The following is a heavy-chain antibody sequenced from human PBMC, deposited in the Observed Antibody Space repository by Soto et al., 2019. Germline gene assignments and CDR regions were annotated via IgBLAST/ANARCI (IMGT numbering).Heavy chain of an antibody. CDR1: GFTFSSYG. Sequence: QVQLVESGGGVVQPGRSLRLSCAASGFTFSSYGMHWVRQAPGKALEWVAVISYVGSNKYYADSVKGRFTISRDNSKDTLYLEMNSLRAEDTAVYYCAKGAASVLVPAAMNYYYGMDVWGQGTTVTVSS. V-gene: IGHV3-30*18. J-gene: IGHJ6*02. D-gene: IGHD2-2*01. CDR3: AKGAASVLVPAAMNYYYGMDV. CDR2: ISYVGSNK.